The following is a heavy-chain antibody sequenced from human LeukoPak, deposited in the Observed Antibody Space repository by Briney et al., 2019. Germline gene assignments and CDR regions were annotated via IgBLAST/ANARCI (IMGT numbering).Heavy chain of an antibody. D-gene: IGHD3-10*01. CDR2: IVVGSGDT. Sequence: SVKVSCKASGFTFTSSAVQWVRQARGQRLEWIEWIVVGSGDTNSAQKFQEKVTITRDMSTRTAYMELSSLRSEDTAVYYCGADSMPRGVFSYAFDIWGQGTMVTVSS. CDR3: GADSMPRGVFSYAFDI. V-gene: IGHV1-58*01. CDR1: GFTFTSSA. J-gene: IGHJ3*02.